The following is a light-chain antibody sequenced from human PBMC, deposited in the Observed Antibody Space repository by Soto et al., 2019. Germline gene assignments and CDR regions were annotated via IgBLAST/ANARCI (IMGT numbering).Light chain of an antibody. CDR3: QQYGSSGT. Sequence: EIVLTQSPGTLSLSPGKRATLSCRASQSVSNNYLAWYQQKPGQAPRLLIYGASNRATGIPDRFSGSGSGTDFTLTISRLEPEDFAVYYSQQYGSSGTFGQGTKVDI. J-gene: IGKJ1*01. CDR2: GAS. CDR1: QSVSNNY. V-gene: IGKV3-20*01.